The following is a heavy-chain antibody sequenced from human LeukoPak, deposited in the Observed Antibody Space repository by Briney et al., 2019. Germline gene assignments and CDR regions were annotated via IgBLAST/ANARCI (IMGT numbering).Heavy chain of an antibody. D-gene: IGHD6-13*01. V-gene: IGHV4-34*01. J-gene: IGHJ4*02. CDR2: INHSGST. CDR3: ARSVGYSRTQYPVDY. CDR1: GGSFSGYY. Sequence: PSETLSLTCAVYGGSFSGYYWSWIRQPPGKGLEWIGEINHSGSTNYNPPLKSRVTISVDTSKNQFSLKLSSVTAADTAVYYCARSVGYSRTQYPVDYWGQGTLVTVSS.